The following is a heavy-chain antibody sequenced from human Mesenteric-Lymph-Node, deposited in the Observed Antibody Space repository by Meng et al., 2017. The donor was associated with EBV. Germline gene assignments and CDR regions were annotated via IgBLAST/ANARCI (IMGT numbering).Heavy chain of an antibody. CDR2: IYHRGST. CDR3: ARVNEGQWLVRGAFDY. Sequence: QGELQESRPRLVQPSGTLSLTCALSGGSISTSNWWSWVRQPPGKGLEWIGEIYHRGSTNYNPSLTSRVTISVDESKNEFSLSLTSVTAADTAVYFCARVNEGQWLVRGAFDYWGQGTLVTVSS. V-gene: IGHV4-4*02. D-gene: IGHD6-19*01. J-gene: IGHJ4*02. CDR1: GGSISTSNW.